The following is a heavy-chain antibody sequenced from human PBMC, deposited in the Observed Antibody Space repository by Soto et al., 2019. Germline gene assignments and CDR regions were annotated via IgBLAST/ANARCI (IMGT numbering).Heavy chain of an antibody. D-gene: IGHD4-17*01. V-gene: IGHV1-69*06. CDR1: GGTFSSYA. Sequence: SVKVSCKASGGTFSSYAISWVRQAPGQGLEWMGGIIPIFGTANYAQKFQGRVTITADKSTSTAYMELSSLRSEDTAVYYCARDSRLRILGWFDPWGQGTLVTVSS. CDR2: IIPIFGTA. CDR3: ARDSRLRILGWFDP. J-gene: IGHJ5*02.